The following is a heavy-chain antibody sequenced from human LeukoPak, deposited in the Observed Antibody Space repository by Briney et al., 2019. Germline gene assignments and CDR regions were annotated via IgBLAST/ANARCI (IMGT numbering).Heavy chain of an antibody. J-gene: IGHJ4*02. Sequence: SETLSLTCTVSGGSIGSGGYYWSWIRQPPGKGLEWIGYIYSSGSTTYNPSLKSRVTVSVDTSKNQFSLKLSSVTAADTAVYYCAREASSGTYYSTYYFDYWGQGTLVTVSS. CDR1: GGSIGSGGYY. D-gene: IGHD3-10*01. V-gene: IGHV4-61*08. CDR3: AREASSGTYYSTYYFDY. CDR2: IYSSGST.